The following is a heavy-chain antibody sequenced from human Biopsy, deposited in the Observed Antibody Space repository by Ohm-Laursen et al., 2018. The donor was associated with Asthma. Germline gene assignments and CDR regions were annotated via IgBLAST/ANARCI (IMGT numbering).Heavy chain of an antibody. V-gene: IGHV1-24*01. CDR3: ASDFPKDYVRYNFQF. CDR1: GYTLTDLS. CDR2: HDPEEGGT. Sequence: SVKVSCKISGYTLTDLSVHWVRQAPGQGLEWMGGHDPEEGGTVNARRFQGGVTMTEDTSTDTACMELSSLSSDDTAVYYCASDFPKDYVRYNFQFWGQGTLVTVSS. D-gene: IGHD4-17*01. J-gene: IGHJ4*02.